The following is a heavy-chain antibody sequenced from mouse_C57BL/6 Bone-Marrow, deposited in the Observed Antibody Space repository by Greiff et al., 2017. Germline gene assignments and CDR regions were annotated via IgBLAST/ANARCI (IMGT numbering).Heavy chain of an antibody. CDR1: GYTFTDYY. D-gene: IGHD5-1*01. Sequence: EVQLQQSGPVLVKPGASVKMSCKASGYTFTDYYMNWVQQSHGKSLEWIGVINPYNGGTSYNQKFKGKATLTVDKSSSTAYMQLNSLTSEDSAIYYCAREGGYLAWFAYWGQGTMGTVSA. CDR3: AREGGYLAWFAY. V-gene: IGHV1-19*01. J-gene: IGHJ3*01. CDR2: INPYNGGT.